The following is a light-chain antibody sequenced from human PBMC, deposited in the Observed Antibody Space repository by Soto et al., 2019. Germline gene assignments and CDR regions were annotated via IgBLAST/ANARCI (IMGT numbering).Light chain of an antibody. J-gene: IGKJ4*01. Sequence: IQITQSPSTLPASVGDRVTITCRANQSISTWLAWYQQKPGKAPNLLIYKASRLETGVPSRFSGSGSGTEFTLTISFLQPDDLATSYCQQYNSYSPLTLGGGTKVDIK. CDR1: QSISTW. V-gene: IGKV1-5*03. CDR2: KAS. CDR3: QQYNSYSPLT.